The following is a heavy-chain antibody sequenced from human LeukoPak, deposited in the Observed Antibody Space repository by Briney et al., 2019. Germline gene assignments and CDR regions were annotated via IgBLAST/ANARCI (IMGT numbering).Heavy chain of an antibody. D-gene: IGHD3-16*01. CDR3: ARTWAYAESTSRDY. J-gene: IGHJ4*02. V-gene: IGHV4-39*01. CDR2: IYHSGST. CDR1: GGSISSNNHY. Sequence: PSETLSLTCTISGGSISSNNHYWGWIRPTPGKGLEWVGSIYHSGSTYDNPSLKSRVTIPVEMPKHLFSVKMVSVTAADSALYYCARTWAYAESTSRDYWGQGILVTVPS.